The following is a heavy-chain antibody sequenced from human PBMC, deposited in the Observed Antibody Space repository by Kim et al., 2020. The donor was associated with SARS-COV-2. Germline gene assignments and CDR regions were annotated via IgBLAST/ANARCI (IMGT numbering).Heavy chain of an antibody. D-gene: IGHD3-9*01. J-gene: IGHJ4*02. CDR1: GFSFSNNW. V-gene: IGHV3-74*01. CDR3: AKVGYDWSIDY. Sequence: GGSLRLSCAASGFSFSNNWMYWVRQAPGKGLVWVSRIDSDGSITNYAYSVKGRFIISRDNGKNTLYLQMKSLRAEDTAVYYCAKVGYDWSIDYWGQGTLVTVSS. CDR2: IDSDGSIT.